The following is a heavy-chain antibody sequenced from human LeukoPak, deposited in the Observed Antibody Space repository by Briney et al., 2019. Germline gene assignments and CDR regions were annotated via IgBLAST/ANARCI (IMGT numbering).Heavy chain of an antibody. CDR2: INPNSGGT. V-gene: IGHV1-2*06. D-gene: IGHD4-11*01. CDR1: GYTFTGYY. J-gene: IGHJ5*02. CDR3: ARPHTVLYNWFDP. Sequence: ASVKVSCKASGYTFTGYYMHWVQQAPGQGLEWMGRINPNSGGTNYAQKFQGRVTMTRDTSINTAYMELSRLRSDDTAVYYCARPHTVLYNWFDPWGQGTLVTVSS.